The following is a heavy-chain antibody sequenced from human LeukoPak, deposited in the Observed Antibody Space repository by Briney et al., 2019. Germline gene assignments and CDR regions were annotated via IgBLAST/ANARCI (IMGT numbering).Heavy chain of an antibody. CDR1: GGSIRSYY. V-gene: IGHV4-59*01. J-gene: IGHJ4*02. Sequence: SETLSLTCTVSGGSIRSYYWSWIRQPPGKGLEWIAYIYYSGSTNYNPSLKSRVTISVDTSKNQFSLKLSSVTAADTAVYYCARDGDGSGSYYGYWGQGTLVTVSS. CDR2: IYYSGST. D-gene: IGHD3-10*01. CDR3: ARDGDGSGSYYGY.